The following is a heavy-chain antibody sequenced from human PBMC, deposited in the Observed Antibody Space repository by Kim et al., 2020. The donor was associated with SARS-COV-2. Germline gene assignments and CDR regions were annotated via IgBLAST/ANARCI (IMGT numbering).Heavy chain of an antibody. D-gene: IGHD3-3*01. V-gene: IGHV1-2*02. CDR1: GYTFSDYY. Sequence: ASVKVSCKASGYTFSDYYIHWVRQAPGQGLEWMGWIDPNSGGTNYEQKFQGRVTMSRDTSISTAYMELSSLTSDDTAVYYCTDYYGFWRWLDPWGQGTLVTVSS. J-gene: IGHJ5*02. CDR3: TDYYGFWRWLDP. CDR2: IDPNSGGT.